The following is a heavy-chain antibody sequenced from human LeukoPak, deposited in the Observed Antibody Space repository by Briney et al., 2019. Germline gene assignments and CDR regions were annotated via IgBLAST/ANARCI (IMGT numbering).Heavy chain of an antibody. CDR3: ASYYYDSSGYPPDYYYMDV. V-gene: IGHV7-4-1*02. D-gene: IGHD3-22*01. CDR2: INTNTGNP. Sequence: EASVKVSCKASGYTFTTYAMNWVRQAPGQGLEWMGWINTNTGNPAYAQGFTGRFVFSLDTSVSTAYLQISSLKADDTAVYYCASYYYDSSGYPPDYYYMDVWGKGTTVTVSS. J-gene: IGHJ6*03. CDR1: GYTFTTYA.